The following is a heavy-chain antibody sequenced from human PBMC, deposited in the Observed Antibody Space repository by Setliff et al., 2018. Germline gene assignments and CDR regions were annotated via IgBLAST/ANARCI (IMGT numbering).Heavy chain of an antibody. Sequence: LKISCKGSGYSFTSYWIGWVRQMPGKGLEWMGIIYPGDSDTRYSPSFQGQVTISADKSISTAYLQWSSLKASDTAMYYCARPTYYYDSSGYPGNAFDIWGQGTMVTVSS. CDR3: ARPTYYYDSSGYPGNAFDI. J-gene: IGHJ3*02. D-gene: IGHD3-22*01. CDR1: GYSFTSYW. CDR2: IYPGDSDT. V-gene: IGHV5-51*01.